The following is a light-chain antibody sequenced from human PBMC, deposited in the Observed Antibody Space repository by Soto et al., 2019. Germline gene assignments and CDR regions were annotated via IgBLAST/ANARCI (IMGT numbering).Light chain of an antibody. J-gene: IGKJ2*01. CDR1: QSISTS. Sequence: DIQMTQSPSSLSASVGDRVTITCRASQSISTSLNWHQQKPGKAPDLLVFSASHLQSGVPSRFSARGSGTEFTLTISSLQPEDFATYYCQQSFSSPYSFGQGTKLEIK. CDR2: SAS. CDR3: QQSFSSPYS. V-gene: IGKV1-39*01.